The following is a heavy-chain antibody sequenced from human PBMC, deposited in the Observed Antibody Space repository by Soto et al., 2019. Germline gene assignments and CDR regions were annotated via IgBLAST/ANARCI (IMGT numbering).Heavy chain of an antibody. Sequence: SVKVSCKVSGYTLTELSIHWVRQAPGKGLEWMGGFDPEDGETIYAQKFQGRVTMTEDTSTDTAYMELSSLRSEDTAVYYCATVVSSSCYTLDYWGQGTLVTVSS. CDR3: ATVVSSSCYTLDY. CDR1: GYTLTELS. V-gene: IGHV1-24*01. CDR2: FDPEDGET. J-gene: IGHJ4*02. D-gene: IGHD6-13*01.